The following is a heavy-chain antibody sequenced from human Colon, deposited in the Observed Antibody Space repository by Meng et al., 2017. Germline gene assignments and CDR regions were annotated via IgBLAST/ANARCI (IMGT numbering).Heavy chain of an antibody. J-gene: IGHJ4*02. Sequence: GEGKKPGASVTVSCKASGYTLYIHWVRLRPGEGLEWMGRINPRTGDTKSAQSFQGRVTMTRDTSTTTFSMDLRSLTTDDSAIYFCARESADGGSFDLWGQGTLVTVSS. CDR3: ARESADGGSFDL. CDR2: INPRTGDT. D-gene: IGHD2-15*01. V-gene: IGHV1-2*06. CDR1: GYTLY.